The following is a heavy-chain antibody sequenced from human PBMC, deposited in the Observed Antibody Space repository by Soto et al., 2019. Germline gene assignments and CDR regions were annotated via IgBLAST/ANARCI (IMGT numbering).Heavy chain of an antibody. CDR2: ISSDGSNK. Sequence: PWASLSLSCAASALTFSSYAMYWVRQAPGKGLEWVAVISSDGSNKFYSDSVKVRFTIYRDNAKNMLYLQLSSLRAEDTAVYYCARGQLVNPGYYYGMDIWGQGSTVSVTS. D-gene: IGHD3-22*01. CDR1: ALTFSSYA. CDR3: ARGQLVNPGYYYGMDI. J-gene: IGHJ6*02. V-gene: IGHV3-30-3*01.